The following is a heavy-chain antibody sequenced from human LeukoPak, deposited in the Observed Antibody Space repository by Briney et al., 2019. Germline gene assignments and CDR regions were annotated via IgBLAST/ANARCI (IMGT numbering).Heavy chain of an antibody. D-gene: IGHD1-26*01. CDR1: GFTFSSYA. V-gene: IGHV3-23*01. CDR3: AKDIKMGALVPELDS. CDR2: ISGSGDST. J-gene: IGHJ4*02. Sequence: GGSLRLSCAASGFTFSSYAMSWVRQAPGRGLEWVSAISGSGDSTYYADSVMGRFTISRDNSKHTLFLQMSSLRAEDTAAYYCAKDIKMGALVPELDSWGQGTLVTVPS.